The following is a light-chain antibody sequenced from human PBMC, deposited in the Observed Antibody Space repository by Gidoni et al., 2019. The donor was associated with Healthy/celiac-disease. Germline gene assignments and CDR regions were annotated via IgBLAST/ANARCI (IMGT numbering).Light chain of an antibody. CDR2: AAS. V-gene: IGKV1-27*01. CDR1: QCISNY. Sequence: DIRMTQSPSSLSASVGDRVTITCRASQCISNYLAWYQQKPGKVPKLLIYAASTLQSGFPSRFSGSGSGTDFTLTISSLQSEDVATYYCQKYNSAPLTFGHGTKVDIK. J-gene: IGKJ3*01. CDR3: QKYNSAPLT.